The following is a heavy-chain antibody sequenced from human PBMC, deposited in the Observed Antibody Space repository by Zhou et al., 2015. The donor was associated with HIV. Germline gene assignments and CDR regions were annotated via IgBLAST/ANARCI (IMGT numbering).Heavy chain of an antibody. V-gene: IGHV1-58*01. CDR3: AADHIPRPGFWSGYYRVGWFDP. CDR1: GFTFTSSA. D-gene: IGHD3-3*01. Sequence: QMQLVQSGPEVKKPGTSVKVSCKASGFTFTSSAVQWVRQARGQRLEWIGWIVVGSGNTNYAQKFQERVTITRDMSTSTAYMELSSLRSEDTAVYYCAADHIPRPGFWSGYYRVGWFDPWGQGTLVTVSS. J-gene: IGHJ5*02. CDR2: IVVGSGNT.